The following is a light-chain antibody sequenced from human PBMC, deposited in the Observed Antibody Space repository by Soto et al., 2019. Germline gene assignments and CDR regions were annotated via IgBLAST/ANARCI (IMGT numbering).Light chain of an antibody. V-gene: IGLV2-14*01. CDR1: SSDVGRYNT. CDR3: NSYTTSSALQV. CDR2: EVT. Sequence: QSALTQPASVSGSPGQTITISCTGTSSDVGRYNTVSWYQHHPGKAPKLIIYEVTHRPAGISDRFSASKSGNTASLTISGLQAEDEADYYCNSYTTSSALQVFGTGTKVT. J-gene: IGLJ1*01.